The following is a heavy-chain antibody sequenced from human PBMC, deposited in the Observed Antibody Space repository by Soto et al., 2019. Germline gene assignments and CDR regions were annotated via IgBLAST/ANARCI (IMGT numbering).Heavy chain of an antibody. V-gene: IGHV3-23*01. CDR1: RVTFSSYA. D-gene: IGHD3-22*01. CDR3: AKDRLYYDSND. Sequence: PGGSLRLSCAAARVTFSSYAMSWVRQAPGKGLEWVSAISGSGGSTYYADSVKGRFTISRDNSKNTLYLQMNSLRAEDTAVYYCAKDRLYYDSNDWGQGTLVTVSS. J-gene: IGHJ4*02. CDR2: ISGSGGST.